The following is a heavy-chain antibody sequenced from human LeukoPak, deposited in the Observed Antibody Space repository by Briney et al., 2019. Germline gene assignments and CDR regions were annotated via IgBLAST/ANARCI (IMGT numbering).Heavy chain of an antibody. V-gene: IGHV4-38-2*02. D-gene: IGHD6-13*01. CDR3: ARTPYSSSWYYFDC. Sequence: SETLSLTCTVSGYSISSGYYWGWIRQPPGKGLEWIGSIYHSGSTYYNPSLKSRATISVDTSKNQFSLKLSSVTAADTAVYYCARTPYSSSWYYFDCWGQGTLVTVSS. CDR2: IYHSGST. CDR1: GYSISSGYY. J-gene: IGHJ4*02.